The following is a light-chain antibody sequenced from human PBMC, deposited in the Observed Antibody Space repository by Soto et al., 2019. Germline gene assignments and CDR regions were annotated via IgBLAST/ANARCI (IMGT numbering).Light chain of an antibody. CDR1: QSVSSSY. J-gene: IGKJ2*01. V-gene: IGKV3-20*01. CDR2: GAS. Sequence: EIVLTQSPGTLSLSPGERATLSCRASQSVSSSYLAWYQQKPGQAPRLLIYGASGRATGIPDRFSGSGSGTDFTHTISRLEPEDFAVYYCQQSGSSPPYTFGQGTKLEIK. CDR3: QQSGSSPPYT.